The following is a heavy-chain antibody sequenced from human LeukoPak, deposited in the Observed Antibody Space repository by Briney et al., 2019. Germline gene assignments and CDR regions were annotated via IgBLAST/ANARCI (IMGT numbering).Heavy chain of an antibody. CDR2: ISSSSSYT. Sequence: GGSLRLSCAASGFTFSDYYMSWIRQAPGKGLEWVSYISSSSSYTNYADSVKGRFTISRDNAKNSLYLQMNSLRAEDTAVYYCARDYYYGLNNWFDPWGQGTLVTVSS. CDR1: GFTFSDYY. CDR3: ARDYYYGLNNWFDP. V-gene: IGHV3-11*06. D-gene: IGHD3-10*01. J-gene: IGHJ5*02.